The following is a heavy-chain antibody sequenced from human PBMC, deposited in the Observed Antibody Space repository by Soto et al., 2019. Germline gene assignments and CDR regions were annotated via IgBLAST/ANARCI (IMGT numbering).Heavy chain of an antibody. CDR2: ISGGGSTT. J-gene: IGHJ5*02. CDR1: GLNFAKYA. Sequence: GGSLRLSCAASGLNFAKYAMNWVRQAPGQGLEWVSAISGGGSTTYYADSVKGRFTISRDNSRNTVHLQIDSLRAEDTAIYYCAKDLDIVLMVHAASVSWGQGIPVTVSS. CDR3: AKDLDIVLMVHAASVS. D-gene: IGHD2-8*01. V-gene: IGHV3-23*01.